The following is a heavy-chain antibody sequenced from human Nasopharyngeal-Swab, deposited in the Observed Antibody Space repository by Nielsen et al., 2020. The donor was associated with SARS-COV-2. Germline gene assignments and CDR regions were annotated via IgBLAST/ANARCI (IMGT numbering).Heavy chain of an antibody. CDR2: IYYSGST. V-gene: IGHV4-39*07. CDR1: GGSISSSSYY. CDR3: ARGYHSSSLDY. J-gene: IGHJ4*02. D-gene: IGHD6-13*01. Sequence: SETLSLTCTVSGGSISSSSYYWGWIRQPPGKGLEWIGSIYYSGSTNYNPSLKSRVTISVDTSKNQFSLKLSSVTAADTAVYYCARGYHSSSLDYWGQGTLVTVSS.